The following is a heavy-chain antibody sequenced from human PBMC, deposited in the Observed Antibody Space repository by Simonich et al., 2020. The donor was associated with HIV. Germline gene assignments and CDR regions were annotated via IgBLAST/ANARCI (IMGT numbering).Heavy chain of an antibody. CDR2: IWYDGSNK. Sequence: VQLVASGGVLVKPGGSLRLSCAASGLPFSSFGMHWVRQAPGKGLEWVAVIWYDGSNKYYADSVKGRFTISRDNSKNTLYLQMNSLRAEDTAMYYCAKVTPRGGYVFDYWGQGTLVTVSS. D-gene: IGHD5-12*01. CDR3: AKVTPRGGYVFDY. CDR1: GLPFSSFG. V-gene: IGHV3-30*02. J-gene: IGHJ4*02.